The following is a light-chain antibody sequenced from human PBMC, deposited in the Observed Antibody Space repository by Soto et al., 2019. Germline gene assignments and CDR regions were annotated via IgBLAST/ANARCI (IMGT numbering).Light chain of an antibody. J-gene: IGKJ5*01. CDR1: QTVRNNY. Sequence: VLKMSLGALSLSPGERVTLTCRAIQTVRNNYLAWYQQKPGQAPRLLIYDASNRATGIPARFSGSGSGTDFTLTISSLGPEDFPVYYCQQLTTRPPITFGQGTRLEVK. CDR3: QQLTTRPPIT. CDR2: DAS. V-gene: IGKV3-11*01.